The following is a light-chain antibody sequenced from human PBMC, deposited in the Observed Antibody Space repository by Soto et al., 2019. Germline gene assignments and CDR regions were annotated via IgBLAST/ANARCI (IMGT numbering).Light chain of an antibody. CDR2: DAF. CDR1: ESVSTW. CDR3: QQYNSYWT. Sequence: IQMTQSPSTLSASIGDRVTITCRASESVSTWVAWYQQKPGKAPKLLIYDAFSLQSGGPPRFSGSGSGTEFTLTIFSLQPDDVATYYCQQYNSYWTFGPGTKVEIK. J-gene: IGKJ1*01. V-gene: IGKV1-5*01.